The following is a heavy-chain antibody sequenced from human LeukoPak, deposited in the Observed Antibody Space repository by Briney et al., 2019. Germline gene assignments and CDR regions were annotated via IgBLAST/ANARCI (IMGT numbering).Heavy chain of an antibody. CDR1: GGSISTSSYY. CDR2: IYYSGST. J-gene: IGHJ4*02. Sequence: SETLSLTCTVSGGSISTSSYYWGWIRQPPGKGPEWIGSIYYSGSTYYNPSLKSRVTISVDTSKNQFSLKLSSVTAADTAVYYCARSGGYFDWLLDYWGQGTLVTVSS. D-gene: IGHD3-9*01. V-gene: IGHV4-39*01. CDR3: ARSGGYFDWLLDY.